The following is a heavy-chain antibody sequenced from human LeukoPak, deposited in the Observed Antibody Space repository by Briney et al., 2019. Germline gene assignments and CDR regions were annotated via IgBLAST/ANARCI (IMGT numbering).Heavy chain of an antibody. CDR1: GHSIISSFY. J-gene: IGHJ4*02. V-gene: IGHV4-38-2*02. Sequence: SETLSLTCTVSGHSIISSFYWGWIRQPPGKGLEWIGSIYHTGSTYYNPSLKSRVTISVDTSKNQFSLKLSSVTAADTAVYYCARGRLLEWFPFDYWGQGTLVTVSS. CDR3: ARGRLLEWFPFDY. D-gene: IGHD3-3*01. CDR2: IYHTGST.